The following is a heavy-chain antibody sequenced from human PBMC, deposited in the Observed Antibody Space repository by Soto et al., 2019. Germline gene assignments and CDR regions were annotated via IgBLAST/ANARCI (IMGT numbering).Heavy chain of an antibody. CDR2: IYYSGST. CDR3: ARVRFCSSTSCPGGYWFDP. V-gene: IGHV4-31*03. Sequence: SETLSLTCTVSGGSISSGGYYWSWIRQHPGKGLEWIGYIYYSGSTYYNPSLKSRVTISVDTSKNQFSLKLSSVTAADTAVYYCARVRFCSSTSCPGGYWFDPWGQGTLVTSPQ. CDR1: GGSISSGGYY. D-gene: IGHD2-2*01. J-gene: IGHJ5*02.